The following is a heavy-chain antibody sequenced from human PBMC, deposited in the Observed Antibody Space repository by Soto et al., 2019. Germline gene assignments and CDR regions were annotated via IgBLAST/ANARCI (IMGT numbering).Heavy chain of an antibody. V-gene: IGHV1-18*01. J-gene: IGHJ4*02. CDR1: GYTFTSYG. CDR2: ISAYNGNT. CDR3: ASGAEYYDILTGYYNGYFEY. D-gene: IGHD3-9*01. Sequence: ASVKVSCKASGYTFTSYGISWVRQAPGQGLEWMGWISAYNGNTNYAQKLQGRVTMTTDTSTSTAYMELRSLRSDDTAVYYCASGAEYYDILTGYYNGYFEYWCQGTVVTVSP.